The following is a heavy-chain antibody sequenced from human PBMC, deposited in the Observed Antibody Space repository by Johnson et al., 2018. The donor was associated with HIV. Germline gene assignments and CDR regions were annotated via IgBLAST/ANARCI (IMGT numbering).Heavy chain of an antibody. CDR1: GFTVSSNY. J-gene: IGHJ3*02. D-gene: IGHD4-17*01. CDR3: ANMDYGDYVHDAFDI. V-gene: IGHV3-30*18. CDR2: ISYDGSNK. Sequence: VQLVESGGGLIQPGGSLRLSCAASGFTVSSNYMSWVRQAPGKGLEWVAVISYDGSNKYYADSVKGRLPISRDNSKNTLYLQMNSLRAEDTAVYYCANMDYGDYVHDAFDIWGQGTMVTVSS.